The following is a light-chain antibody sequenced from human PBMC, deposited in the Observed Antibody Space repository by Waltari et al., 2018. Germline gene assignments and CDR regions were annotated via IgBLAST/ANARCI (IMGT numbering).Light chain of an antibody. V-gene: IGKV3-11*01. CDR1: QSVSNY. CDR3: QQRKCWPPIT. CDR2: DAS. Sequence: EVVLTQSPATLSLSPGQRATLSCRASQSVSNYLAWYQQNPGQAPRLLSYDASNRATGIPARFSGRGSGTDFTRTISGLEPEDFAVYYCQQRKCWPPITIGQGTRLESK. J-gene: IGKJ5*01.